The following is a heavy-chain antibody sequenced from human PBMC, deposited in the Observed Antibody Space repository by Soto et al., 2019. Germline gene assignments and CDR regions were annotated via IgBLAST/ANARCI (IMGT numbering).Heavy chain of an antibody. V-gene: IGHV3-23*01. D-gene: IGHD2-21*02. CDR3: ARGDVVVLTATSNFDY. Sequence: EVQLLESGGGLVQPGGSLRLSCVASESTIRRYAMSWVRQAPGKGLEWVSALSASGGYTYYADSVKGRFTISRDNSKNMLYLQMNSLRAEDTAVYYCARGDVVVLTATSNFDYWGQGTLVTVSS. J-gene: IGHJ4*02. CDR1: ESTIRRYA. CDR2: LSASGGYT.